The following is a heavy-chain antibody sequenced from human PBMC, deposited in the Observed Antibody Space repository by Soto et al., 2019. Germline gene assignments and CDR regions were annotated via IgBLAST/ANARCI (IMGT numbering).Heavy chain of an antibody. CDR2: IRSKAYGGTT. J-gene: IGHJ4*02. Sequence: SLRLSCTASGFTFGDYAMSWFRQAPGKGLEWVGFIRSKAYGGTTEYAASVKGRFTISRDDSKSIAYLQMNSLKTEDTAVYYCTRLYGSGSYDYWGQGTLVTVSS. D-gene: IGHD3-10*01. CDR3: TRLYGSGSYDY. CDR1: GFTFGDYA. V-gene: IGHV3-49*03.